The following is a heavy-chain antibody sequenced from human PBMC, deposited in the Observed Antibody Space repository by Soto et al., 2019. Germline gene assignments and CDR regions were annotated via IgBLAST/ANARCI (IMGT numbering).Heavy chain of an antibody. CDR1: GFTFRDHY. D-gene: IGHD2-21*01. CDR2: ISPGGRYT. CDR3: SRGGGGGVFDR. J-gene: IGHJ4*02. Sequence: GFLRISCATSGFTFRDHYMTWIRQAPGKGLEFISYISPGGRYTNYGDSVKGRFTISRDNAKNSLFLQVNTLRDEDTAVYYCSRGGGGGVFDRWGQGTLVTVS. V-gene: IGHV3-11*05.